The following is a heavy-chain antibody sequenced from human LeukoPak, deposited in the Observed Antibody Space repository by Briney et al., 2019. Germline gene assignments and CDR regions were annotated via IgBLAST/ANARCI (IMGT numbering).Heavy chain of an antibody. V-gene: IGHV3-53*01. D-gene: IGHD4-17*01. Sequence: GGSLRLSCAASGFTVSSNYMSWVRQAPGKGLEWVSVIYSGGSTYYADSVKGRFAISRDNSKNTLYLQMNSLRAEDTAVYYCARVLLDYGDSPFDYWGQGTLVTVSS. J-gene: IGHJ4*02. CDR2: IYSGGST. CDR3: ARVLLDYGDSPFDY. CDR1: GFTVSSNY.